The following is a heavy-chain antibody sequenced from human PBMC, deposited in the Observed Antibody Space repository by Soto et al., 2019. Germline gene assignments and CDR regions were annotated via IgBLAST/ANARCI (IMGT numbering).Heavy chain of an antibody. Sequence: EVQLLESGGGLVQPGGALRSSCAASGFTFSSYAMSWVRQAPGQGLEWVSAISGSGGSTYYEDSVKGRFTISRDNSKNSLYLQMNSLRAEDTAVYDCAKRSKGYGMDVWCQGTTVTVSS. J-gene: IGHJ6*02. CDR2: ISGSGGST. V-gene: IGHV3-23*01. CDR3: AKRSKGYGMDV. CDR1: GFTFSSYA. D-gene: IGHD3-10*01.